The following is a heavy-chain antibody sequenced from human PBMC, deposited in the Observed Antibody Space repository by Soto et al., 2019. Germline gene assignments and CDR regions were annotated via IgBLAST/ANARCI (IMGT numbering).Heavy chain of an antibody. V-gene: IGHV3-23*01. D-gene: IGHD6-19*01. CDR3: AKAPVIIAVAGYYFDS. Sequence: PGGSLRLSCAASGLPFSSYAMSWVRQAPGKGLEWVSAISGSGGSTYYADSVKGRFTISRDNSKNTLYLQMNSLRAEDTAVYYCAKAPVIIAVAGYYFDSWGQGTLVTVSS. CDR1: GLPFSSYA. J-gene: IGHJ4*02. CDR2: ISGSGGST.